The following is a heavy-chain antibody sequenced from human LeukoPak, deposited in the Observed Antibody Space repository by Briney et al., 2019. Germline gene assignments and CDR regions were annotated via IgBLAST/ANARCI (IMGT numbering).Heavy chain of an antibody. CDR3: VKELSRVDSPLQH. V-gene: IGHV3-30*02. D-gene: IGHD3/OR15-3a*01. CDR2: IRYDGNNE. CDR1: GFTFSSYG. Sequence: GGSLRLSCAASGFTFSSYGMHWVRQAPGKGLEWVAFIRYDGNNENYADSVKGRFTISRDNSNNTLYLQMNSLTAEDTAVFYCVKELSRVDSPLQHWGQGTLVTVSS. J-gene: IGHJ1*01.